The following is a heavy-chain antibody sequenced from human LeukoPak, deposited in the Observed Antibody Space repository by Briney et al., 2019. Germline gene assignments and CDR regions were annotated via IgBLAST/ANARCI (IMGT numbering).Heavy chain of an antibody. D-gene: IGHD3-3*01. V-gene: IGHV3-23*01. J-gene: IGHJ4*02. CDR1: GFTFSTSA. CDR3: AKAYDFWSGIDY. CDR2: VSGGGGTST. Sequence: GGSLRLSCAASGFTFSTSAMSWVCQAPGKGLEYVSTVSGGGGTSTYYTDSVAGRFIISRDDPKNTLYLQMNSLRAEDTAVYYCAKAYDFWSGIDYWGQGTLVTVSS.